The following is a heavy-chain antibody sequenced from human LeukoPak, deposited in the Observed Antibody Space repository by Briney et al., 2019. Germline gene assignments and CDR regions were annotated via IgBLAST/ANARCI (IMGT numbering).Heavy chain of an antibody. D-gene: IGHD3-10*01. CDR1: GGSISSSSYY. CDR3: AGDYGSGSYRFDY. V-gene: IGHV4-39*07. CDR2: MYYSGST. J-gene: IGHJ4*02. Sequence: RSPETLSLTCTVSGGSISSSSYYWGWIRQPPGKGLEWIGSMYYSGSTYYNPSLKSRVTMSVDTSKNQFSLNLNSVTAADTAVYYCAGDYGSGSYRFDYWGQGTLVTVSS.